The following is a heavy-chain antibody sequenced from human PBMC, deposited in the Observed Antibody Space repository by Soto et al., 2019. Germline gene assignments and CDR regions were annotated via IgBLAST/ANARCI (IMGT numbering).Heavy chain of an antibody. Sequence: SLRLSCEASGFTFSSYAMSWVRPAPGKGLDCVSAISGSGGSTYYADSVKGRFTISRDNSKNTLYLQMNSLRAEDTAVYYCAKDSDYYDSSGYYQYYFDYWGQGTLVTVSS. V-gene: IGHV3-23*01. J-gene: IGHJ4*02. CDR3: AKDSDYYDSSGYYQYYFDY. CDR1: GFTFSSYA. CDR2: ISGSGGST. D-gene: IGHD3-22*01.